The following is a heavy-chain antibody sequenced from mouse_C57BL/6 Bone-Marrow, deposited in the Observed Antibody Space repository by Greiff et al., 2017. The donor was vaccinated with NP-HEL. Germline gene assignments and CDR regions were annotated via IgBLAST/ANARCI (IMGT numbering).Heavy chain of an antibody. CDR2: IDPENGDT. CDR1: GFNIKDDY. Sequence: VQLQQSGAELVRPGASVKLSCTASGFNIKDDYMHWVKQRPEQGLEWIGWIDPENGDTEYASKFQGKATITADTSSNTAYLQLSSRTSEDTAVYYCTSYSNSFAYWGQGTLVTVSA. CDR3: TSYSNSFAY. V-gene: IGHV14-4*01. J-gene: IGHJ3*01. D-gene: IGHD2-5*01.